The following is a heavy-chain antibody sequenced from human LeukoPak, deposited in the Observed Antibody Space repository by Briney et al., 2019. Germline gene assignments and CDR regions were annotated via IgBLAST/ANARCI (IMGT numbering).Heavy chain of an antibody. CDR1: GFTFSGSA. CDR2: IRSKANSYAT. Sequence: GSLKLSCAASGFTFSGSAMHWVRQASGKGLEWVGRIRSKANSYATAYAASVKGRFTISRDDSKNTAYLQMNSLKTEDTAVYYCTRLYLVTTVTTPPGWGQGTLVTVSS. J-gene: IGHJ4*02. D-gene: IGHD4-17*01. V-gene: IGHV3-73*01. CDR3: TRLYLVTTVTTPPG.